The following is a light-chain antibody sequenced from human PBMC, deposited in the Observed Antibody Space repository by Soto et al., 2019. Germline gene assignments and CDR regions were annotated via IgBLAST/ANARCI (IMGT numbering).Light chain of an antibody. CDR2: DAS. Sequence: DIQMTQSPSSLSASVGDRVTITCQASQDISNYLNWYQQKPGKAPKLLIYDASNLETGVPSRFSGSGSGTDFNFPISSLQPEDIATYYCQQYDNLCTFGQGNKVEIK. J-gene: IGKJ1*01. V-gene: IGKV1-33*01. CDR1: QDISNY. CDR3: QQYDNLCT.